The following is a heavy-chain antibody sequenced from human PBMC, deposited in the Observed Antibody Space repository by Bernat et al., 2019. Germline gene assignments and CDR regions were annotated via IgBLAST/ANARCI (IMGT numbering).Heavy chain of an antibody. Sequence: EVQLVESGGGLVQPGGSLRLSCVASGFTFSSYWMNWVRQAPGKGLEWVANIKQDGSEKYYVDSVKGRFIISRDNAKNSLYLQMNSLRAEDTAVYYCAREHSYYSGLVDCWGQGTLVTVSS. V-gene: IGHV3-7*01. D-gene: IGHD3-10*01. CDR1: GFTFSSYW. CDR2: IKQDGSEK. CDR3: AREHSYYSGLVDC. J-gene: IGHJ4*02.